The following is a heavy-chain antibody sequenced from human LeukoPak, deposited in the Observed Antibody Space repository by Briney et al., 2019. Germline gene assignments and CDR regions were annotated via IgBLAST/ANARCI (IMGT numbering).Heavy chain of an antibody. J-gene: IGHJ5*02. CDR1: GGSISSYY. CDR3: ARDLHYYGSGIDP. V-gene: IGHV4-59*01. CDR2: IYYSGST. Sequence: PSETLSLTCTVSGGSISSYYWSWIRQPPGKGLEWIGYIYYSGSTNYNPSLKSRVTISVDTSKNQFSLKLSSVTAADTAVDYCARDLHYYGSGIDPWGQGTLVTVSS. D-gene: IGHD3-10*01.